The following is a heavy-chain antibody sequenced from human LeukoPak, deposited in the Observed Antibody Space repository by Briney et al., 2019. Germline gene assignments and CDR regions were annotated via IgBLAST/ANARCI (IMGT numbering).Heavy chain of an antibody. D-gene: IGHD3-22*01. CDR2: IYHRGSI. CDR3: ARDVRNYYDSTAYYVFDY. Sequence: SETLSLTCSVSGYSISSGYYWGWIRQPPGKGPECIGNIYHRGSIYYSPSLKSRVTITMDASKNHFSLKLSSVTGADTAVYYCARDVRNYYDSTAYYVFDYWGQGTLVTVSS. CDR1: GYSISSGYY. V-gene: IGHV4-38-2*02. J-gene: IGHJ4*02.